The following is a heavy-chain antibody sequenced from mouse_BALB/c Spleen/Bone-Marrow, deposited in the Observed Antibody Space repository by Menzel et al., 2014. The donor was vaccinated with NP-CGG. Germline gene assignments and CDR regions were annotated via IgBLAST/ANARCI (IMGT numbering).Heavy chain of an antibody. CDR1: GYSITSGYY. CDR2: ISYDGSN. J-gene: IGHJ3*01. V-gene: IGHV3-6*02. D-gene: IGHD1-2*01. Sequence: LMESGPGLVKPSQSLSLTCSVTGYSITSGYYWNWIRQFPGNKLEWMGYISYDGSNNYNPSLKNRISITRDTSKNQFFLKLSSVTTEDTASYYCASGYYGGSFAYWGQGSLVTVSA. CDR3: ASGYYGGSFAY.